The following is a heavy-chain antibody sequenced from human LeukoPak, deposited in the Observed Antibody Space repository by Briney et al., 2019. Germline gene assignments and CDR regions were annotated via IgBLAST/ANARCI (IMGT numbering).Heavy chain of an antibody. V-gene: IGHV3-9*01. D-gene: IGHD3-22*01. CDR1: GFTFDDYA. CDR3: AKGLTMIVVVSLDAFDI. J-gene: IGHJ3*02. Sequence: GGSLRLSCAASGFTFDDYAMHWVRQAPGEGLEWVSGISWNSGSIGYADSVKGRFTISRDNAKNSLYLQMNSLRAEDTALYYCAKGLTMIVVVSLDAFDIWGQGTMVTVSS. CDR2: ISWNSGSI.